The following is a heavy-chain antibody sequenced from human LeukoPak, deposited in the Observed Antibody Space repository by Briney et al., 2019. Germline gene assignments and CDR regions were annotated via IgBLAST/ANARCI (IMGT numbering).Heavy chain of an antibody. D-gene: IGHD6-13*01. CDR3: AKDKGQQLVALAFDI. Sequence: SLRLSCAAPGFTFDDYAMQWVRQAPGKGLGWVSGISWNSGSIGYADSVKGRFTISRDNAKNSLYLQMNSLRAEDTALYYCAKDKGQQLVALAFDIWGQGTMVTVSS. CDR1: GFTFDDYA. J-gene: IGHJ3*02. CDR2: ISWNSGSI. V-gene: IGHV3-9*01.